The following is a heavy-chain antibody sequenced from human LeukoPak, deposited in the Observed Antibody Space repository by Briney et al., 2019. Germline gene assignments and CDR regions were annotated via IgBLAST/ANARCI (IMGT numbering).Heavy chain of an antibody. J-gene: IGHJ4*02. Sequence: GGSLRLSCAVSGFTFSDYYMSWIRQAPGKGLEWVSYISSSGSTIYYADSVKGRFTISRDNAKNSLYLQMNSLRAEDTAVYYCARVFTGVQSFGGYFDYWGQGTLVTVSP. D-gene: IGHD1-1*01. CDR3: ARVFTGVQSFGGYFDY. CDR2: ISSSGSTI. CDR1: GFTFSDYY. V-gene: IGHV3-11*04.